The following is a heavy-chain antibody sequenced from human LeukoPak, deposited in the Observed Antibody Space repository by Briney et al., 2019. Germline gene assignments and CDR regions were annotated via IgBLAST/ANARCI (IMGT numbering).Heavy chain of an antibody. V-gene: IGHV4-59*01. CDR2: IYYSGST. CDR1: GGSISSYY. Sequence: SETLSLTCTVSGGSISSYYWSWIRQPPGKGLEWIGYIYYSGSTNYNPSLKSRVTISVDTSKNQFSLKLSSVTAADTAVYYCARTYGSGSFLGYYFDYWGQGTLVTVSS. J-gene: IGHJ4*02. CDR3: ARTYGSGSFLGYYFDY. D-gene: IGHD3-10*01.